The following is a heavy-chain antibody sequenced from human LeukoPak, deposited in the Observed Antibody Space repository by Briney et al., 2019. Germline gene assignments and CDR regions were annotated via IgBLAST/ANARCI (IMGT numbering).Heavy chain of an antibody. J-gene: IGHJ4*02. Sequence: PGGSLRLSCAASGFTFSSYAMSWVRQAPGKGLEWVSSFTSSVSATYYADSVEGRFTIYRGNSDNTLYLQMNSLRAEDTAVYYCAKDRPNYYGSNGHYYKLNGDCWGQGTLVTVSS. CDR2: FTSSVSAT. D-gene: IGHD3-22*01. CDR1: GFTFSSYA. CDR3: AKDRPNYYGSNGHYYKLNGDC. V-gene: IGHV3-23*01.